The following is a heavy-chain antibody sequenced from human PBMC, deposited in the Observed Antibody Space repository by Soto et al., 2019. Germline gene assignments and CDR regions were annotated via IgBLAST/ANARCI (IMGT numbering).Heavy chain of an antibody. Sequence: GGSLRLSCAASGFTFSSYAMSWVRQAPGKGLEWVSAISGSGGSTYYADSVKGRFTISRDNSKNTLYLQMNSLRAEDTAVYYCAKRGRNGAVVPMGHFDYWGQGTLVTVSS. V-gene: IGHV3-23*01. CDR1: GFTFSSYA. D-gene: IGHD3-22*01. J-gene: IGHJ4*02. CDR3: AKRGRNGAVVPMGHFDY. CDR2: ISGSGGST.